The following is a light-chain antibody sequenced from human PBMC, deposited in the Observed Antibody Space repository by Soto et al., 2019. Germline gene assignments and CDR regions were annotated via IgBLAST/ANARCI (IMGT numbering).Light chain of an antibody. V-gene: IGKV3-20*01. CDR1: QSVSSY. CDR3: QQYGSSPLT. Sequence: IVLTQSPGTLSLSPGERATLSCRASQSVSSYLAWYQQKPGQAPRLLIYGASSRATGIPDRFSGSGSGTDFTLAISSLEAEDFAVYYCQQYGSSPLTFGGGTKVEIK. J-gene: IGKJ4*01. CDR2: GAS.